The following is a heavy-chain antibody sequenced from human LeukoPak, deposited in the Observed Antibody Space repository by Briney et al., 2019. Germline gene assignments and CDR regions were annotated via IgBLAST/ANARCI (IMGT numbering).Heavy chain of an antibody. CDR2: ISYSGST. D-gene: IGHD6-13*01. CDR3: VRSPWGIAAAGH. Sequence: PSETLSLTCTVSGGSVSSGSYFWSWIRQPPGKGLEWIGYISYSGSTNYNPSLKSRVTISVDTSKNQFSLRLSSVTAADTAVFYCVRSPWGIAAAGHWGQGTLVTVFS. J-gene: IGHJ4*02. V-gene: IGHV4-61*01. CDR1: GGSVSSGSYF.